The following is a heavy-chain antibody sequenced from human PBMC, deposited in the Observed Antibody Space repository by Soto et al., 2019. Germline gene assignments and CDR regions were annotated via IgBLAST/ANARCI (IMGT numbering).Heavy chain of an antibody. CDR1: GGTFRNYA. Sequence: HVQLVQSGAEVKKPGSSVKVSCKASGGTFRNYAISWVRQAPGQGLEWMGGIIPIFRTPDYAQKFQGRVTITADESTSTAYMELNRLRSEDTAVYYCARDPGSPAAAPWSDYGIDVWGQGTTVTVSS. CDR3: ARDPGSPAAAPWSDYGIDV. CDR2: IIPIFRTP. J-gene: IGHJ6*02. V-gene: IGHV1-69*12. D-gene: IGHD6-13*01.